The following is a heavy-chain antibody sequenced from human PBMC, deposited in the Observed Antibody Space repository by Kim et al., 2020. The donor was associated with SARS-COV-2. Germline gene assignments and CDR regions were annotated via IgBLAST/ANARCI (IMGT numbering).Heavy chain of an antibody. CDR3: ARRPNYYGSGSSWYYFDY. V-gene: IGHV1-3*01. D-gene: IGHD3-10*01. CDR2: INAGNGNT. CDR1: GYTFTSYA. J-gene: IGHJ4*02. Sequence: ASVKVSCKASGYTFTSYAMHWVRQAPGQRLEWMGWINAGNGNTKYSQKFQGRVTITRDTSASTAYMELSSLRSEDTAVYYCARRPNYYGSGSSWYYFDYWGQGTLVTVSS.